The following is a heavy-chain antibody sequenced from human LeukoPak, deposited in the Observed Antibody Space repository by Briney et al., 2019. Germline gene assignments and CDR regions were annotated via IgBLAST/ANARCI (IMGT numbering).Heavy chain of an antibody. CDR2: ISGTGGST. D-gene: IGHD5-12*01. CDR3: AKGWLRIHSDY. Sequence: GESLRLSCAASGFTLCSYPMSWVRQVPGKGLAWVSAISGTGGSTYYADSVRGRFTISRDNSKNTLSLQMNSLRAEDTAVYYCAKGWLRIHSDYWGQGTLVTVSS. J-gene: IGHJ4*02. V-gene: IGHV3-23*01. CDR1: GFTLCSYP.